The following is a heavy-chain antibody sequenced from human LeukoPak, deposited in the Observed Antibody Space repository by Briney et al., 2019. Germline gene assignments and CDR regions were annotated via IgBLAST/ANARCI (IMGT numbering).Heavy chain of an antibody. CDR1: GSTFSSYA. V-gene: IGHV3-30*04. J-gene: IGHJ4*02. Sequence: PGRSLRLSCAASGSTFSSYAMHWVRQAPGKGLEWVAVISYDGSNKYYADSVKGRFTISRDNSKNTLYLQMNSLRAEDTAVYYCASSSGSYSSIETFDYWGQGTLVTVSS. D-gene: IGHD1-26*01. CDR3: ASSSGSYSSIETFDY. CDR2: ISYDGSNK.